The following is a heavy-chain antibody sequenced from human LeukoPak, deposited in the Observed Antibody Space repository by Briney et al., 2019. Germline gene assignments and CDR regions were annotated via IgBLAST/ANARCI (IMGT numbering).Heavy chain of an antibody. CDR2: ISSSSSYI. J-gene: IGHJ6*03. V-gene: IGHV3-21*01. D-gene: IGHD4-17*01. Sequence: PGGSLRLSCAASGFTFSSYSMNWVRQAPGKGLEWVSSISSSSSYIYYADSVKGRFTISRDNAKNPLYLQMNSLRAEDTAVYYCARSTDYYYYMDVWGKGTTVTVSS. CDR1: GFTFSSYS. CDR3: ARSTDYYYYMDV.